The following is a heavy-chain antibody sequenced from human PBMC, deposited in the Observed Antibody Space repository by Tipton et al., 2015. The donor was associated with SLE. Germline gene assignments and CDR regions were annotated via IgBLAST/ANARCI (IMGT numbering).Heavy chain of an antibody. CDR2: VSHTGNT. CDR3: TRAHVLTPSELDC. D-gene: IGHD3-9*01. Sequence: TLSLTCAVYGGSFSGYSWSWIRQPPGKGLEWIGYVSHTGNTYSNASPNSRISISVDTSENQFSLRLSSVTAADTAVYFCTRAHVLTPSELDCWGQGTLVSVSS. J-gene: IGHJ4*02. CDR1: GGSFSGYS. V-gene: IGHV4-34*01.